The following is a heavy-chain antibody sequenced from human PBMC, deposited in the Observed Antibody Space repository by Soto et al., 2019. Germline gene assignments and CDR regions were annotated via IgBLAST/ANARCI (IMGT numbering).Heavy chain of an antibody. D-gene: IGHD3-10*01. CDR1: GFTFDDYA. J-gene: IGHJ4*02. CDR2: ISWNSVAI. CDR3: ARDGLLWFGETIN. V-gene: IGHV3-9*01. Sequence: EVQLVESGGGLVQPGRSLRLSCAASGFTFDDYALHWVRQVPGKGLEWVSGISWNSVAIHYADSVKGRFTISRDNAKNTLYLQMNSLRAEDTAVYYCARDGLLWFGETINWGQGTLVTVSS.